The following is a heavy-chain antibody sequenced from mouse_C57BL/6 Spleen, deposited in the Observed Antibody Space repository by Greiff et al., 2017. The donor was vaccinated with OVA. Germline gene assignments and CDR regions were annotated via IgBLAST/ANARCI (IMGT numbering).Heavy chain of an antibody. V-gene: IGHV5-9-1*02. CDR2: ISGGGDYI. J-gene: IGHJ3*01. Sequence: EVKLVESGEGLVKPGGSLKLSCAASGFTFSSYARVGVREIPEKRGGWVAHISGGGDYIYYADTVKGRFTISRDNARNTLYLQMSSLKSEDTAMYYCTRDYGSRRPAWFAYWGQGTLVTVSA. D-gene: IGHD1-1*01. CDR3: TRDYGSRRPAWFAY. CDR1: GFTFSSYA.